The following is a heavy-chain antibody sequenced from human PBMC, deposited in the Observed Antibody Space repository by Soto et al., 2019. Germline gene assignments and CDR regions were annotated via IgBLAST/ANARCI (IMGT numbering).Heavy chain of an antibody. J-gene: IGHJ4*02. D-gene: IGHD6-13*01. Sequence: PGGSLRLSCAASGFSFSSCAMSWVRQAPGKGLEWVSVISGSGRSTDYADSVKGRFTMSRDNSKNMVFLQMNSLSAEDTAVYYCAKHTLFSDSWYEDYWGQGTLVTVPQ. CDR3: AKHTLFSDSWYEDY. CDR2: ISGSGRST. V-gene: IGHV3-23*01. CDR1: GFSFSSCA.